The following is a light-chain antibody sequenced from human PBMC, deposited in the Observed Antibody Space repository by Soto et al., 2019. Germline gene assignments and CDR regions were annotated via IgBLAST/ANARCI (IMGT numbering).Light chain of an antibody. V-gene: IGKV1-12*01. CDR3: QQYYSYPRT. Sequence: DIQVTQSPSSVSANVGDTVTITCRASQDIRRWLAWYQQKPGKAPNLLISAASNLQSGVPSRFSGRGSGTDFTLTISCLQSEDFATYYCQQYYSYPRTFGQGTKVDIK. CDR1: QDIRRW. J-gene: IGKJ1*01. CDR2: AAS.